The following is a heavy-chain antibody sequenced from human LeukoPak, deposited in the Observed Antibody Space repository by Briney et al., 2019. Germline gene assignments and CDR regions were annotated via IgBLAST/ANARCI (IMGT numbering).Heavy chain of an antibody. CDR3: ARGGNYYDSSGYANWFDP. CDR2: IYYSGST. CDR1: GGSIRGYY. V-gene: IGHV4-59*01. J-gene: IGHJ5*02. Sequence: KSSETLSLTCTVSGGSIRGYYWSWIRQPPGKGLEWIGYIYYSGSTNYNPSLKSRVTISVDTSKNQFSLKLSSVTAADTAVYYCARGGNYYDSSGYANWFDPWGQGTLVTVSS. D-gene: IGHD3-22*01.